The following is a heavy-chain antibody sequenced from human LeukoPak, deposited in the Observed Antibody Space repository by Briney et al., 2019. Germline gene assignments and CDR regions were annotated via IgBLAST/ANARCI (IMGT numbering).Heavy chain of an antibody. D-gene: IGHD3/OR15-3a*01. CDR1: GFTFSSYG. V-gene: IGHV3-30*02. Sequence: GGSLRLSCAASGFTFSSYGMHWVRQAPGKGLEWVAFIRFDGSNKYYADSVKGRFTISRDNSKNTLYLQMNSLRAEDTAVYYCARTGYLHFDYWGQGTLVTVSS. J-gene: IGHJ4*02. CDR2: IRFDGSNK. CDR3: ARTGYLHFDY.